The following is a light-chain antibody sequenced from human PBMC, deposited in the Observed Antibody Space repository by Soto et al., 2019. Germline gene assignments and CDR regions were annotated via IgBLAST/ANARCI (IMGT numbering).Light chain of an antibody. J-gene: IGLJ1*01. CDR1: SSDFGNYNL. V-gene: IGLV2-23*02. CDR3: CSFTSSNTHV. Sequence: QSVLTQPASVSGSPGQSITISCTGTSSDFGNYNLVSWYQQHPGKVPKLILFEVNKRPSGVSGRFSGSKSGNTASPTISGLQAEDEVDYYCCSFTSSNTHVFGTGTKVTVL. CDR2: EVN.